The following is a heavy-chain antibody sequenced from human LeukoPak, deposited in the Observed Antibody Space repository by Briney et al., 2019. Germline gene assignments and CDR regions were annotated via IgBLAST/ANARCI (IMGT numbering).Heavy chain of an antibody. CDR3: ARDIVVVVAATRGGSDY. Sequence: GGSLRLSCAASGFTLSSYSMNWVRQAPGKGLEWVSSISSSSSYIYYADSVKGRFTISRDNAKNSLYLQMNSLRAEDTAVYYRARDIVVVVAATRGGSDYWSQGTLVIVSS. CDR2: ISSSSSYI. J-gene: IGHJ4*02. CDR1: GFTLSSYS. D-gene: IGHD2-15*01. V-gene: IGHV3-21*01.